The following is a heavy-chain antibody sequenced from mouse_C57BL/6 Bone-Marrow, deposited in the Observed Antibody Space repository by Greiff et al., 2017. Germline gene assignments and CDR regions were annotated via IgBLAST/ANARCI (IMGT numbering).Heavy chain of an antibody. J-gene: IGHJ4*01. Sequence: QVQLQQPGAELARPGSSVKLSCKASGYTFTSYWMHWVKQRPIQGLEWIGNIDPSDSETHYNQKFKDKATLTVDKSSSTAYMQLSSLASEDSAVYYCARLGYYAMDYWGQGTSVTVSS. V-gene: IGHV1-52*01. CDR1: GYTFTSYW. CDR2: IDPSDSET. CDR3: ARLGYYAMDY.